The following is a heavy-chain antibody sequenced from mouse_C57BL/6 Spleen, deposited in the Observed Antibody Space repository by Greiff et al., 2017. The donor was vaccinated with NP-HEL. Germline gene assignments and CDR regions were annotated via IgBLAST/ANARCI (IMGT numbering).Heavy chain of an antibody. D-gene: IGHD2-4*01. CDR2: IDPETGGT. J-gene: IGHJ2*01. CDR1: GYTFTDYE. CDR3: NYDYDDYCDY. V-gene: IGHV1-15*01. Sequence: QVQLQQSGAELVRPGASVTLSCKASGYTFTDYEMHWVKQTPVHGLEWIGAIDPETGGTAYNQKFKGKAILTADKSSSTAYMELRSLTSEDSAVYYCNYDYDDYCDYWGQGTTLTVSS.